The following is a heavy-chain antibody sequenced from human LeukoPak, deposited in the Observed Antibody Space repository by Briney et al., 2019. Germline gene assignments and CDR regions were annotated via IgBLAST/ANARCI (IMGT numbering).Heavy chain of an antibody. D-gene: IGHD5-24*01. Sequence: ASVKVSCKASGYTFTGYYMHWVRQAPGQGLEWMGWINPNSGGTNYAQKFQGRVTMTRDTSISTAYMELSRLRSDDTAVYYCASQEVATIAYYFDYWGQGTLVTVSS. V-gene: IGHV1-2*02. CDR3: ASQEVATIAYYFDY. J-gene: IGHJ4*02. CDR1: GYTFTGYY. CDR2: INPNSGGT.